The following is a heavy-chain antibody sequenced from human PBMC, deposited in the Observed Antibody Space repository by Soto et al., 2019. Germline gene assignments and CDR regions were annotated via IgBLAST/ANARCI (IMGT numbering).Heavy chain of an antibody. J-gene: IGHJ4*02. CDR2: INPANGNT. V-gene: IGHV1-3*05. Sequence: QVQLAQSGAEERKPGASVKVSCEATGYTFTAYAMHWVRQAPGQRLEWMGWINPANGNTKYSQKFQGRLTITSDTSANTVSMKLNSLPSEDTAMYYCTRSAISPYGGLIGPFDYWGQGNLVTVSS. D-gene: IGHD3-16*02. CDR1: GYTFTAYA. CDR3: TRSAISPYGGLIGPFDY.